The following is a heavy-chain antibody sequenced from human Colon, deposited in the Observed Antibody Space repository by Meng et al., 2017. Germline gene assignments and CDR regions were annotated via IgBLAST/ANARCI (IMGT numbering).Heavy chain of an antibody. CDR3: ARVSGFGQNFIRF. CDR1: EYTFTSYD. J-gene: IGHJ4*02. Sequence: VQLVQVGGEVKKPGASVKVSCKTSEYTFTSYDIEWVRQATGQGLEWMGWMNPNTGKTGYAQKFQGRVTMTRNTSISTAYMELGSLSAEDTAVYFCARVSGFGQNFIRFWGQGTLVTVSS. D-gene: IGHD3-3*01. CDR2: MNPNTGKT. V-gene: IGHV1-8*01.